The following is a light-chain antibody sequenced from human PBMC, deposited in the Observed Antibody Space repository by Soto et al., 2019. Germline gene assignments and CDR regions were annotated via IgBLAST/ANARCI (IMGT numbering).Light chain of an antibody. J-gene: IGKJ4*01. V-gene: IGKV3-15*01. CDR1: QGIGDT. CDR2: DTS. CDR3: QPYNNWPLT. Sequence: EVVMRQSPATPSVSPGEGATLSCRASQGIGDTLAWYQHKPGQTPRHLIYDTSTRATGVPTRFSGSRSGAEFTLTINSLQSEDFAVYYCQPYNNWPLTFGGGTKVEIK.